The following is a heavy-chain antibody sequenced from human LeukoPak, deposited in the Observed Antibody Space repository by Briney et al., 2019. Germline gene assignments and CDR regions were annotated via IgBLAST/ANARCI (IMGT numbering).Heavy chain of an antibody. Sequence: PGGSLRLSCAASGFTFSSYAMNWIRQPPVKGLEWIGEINHSGSTNYNPSLKSRVTISVDTSKNQFSLKLSSVTAADTAVYYCARVGASFGIGRSGWYEGVTYFDYWGQGTLVTVSS. CDR2: INHSGST. D-gene: IGHD6-19*01. CDR3: ARVGASFGIGRSGWYEGVTYFDY. CDR1: GFTFSSYA. V-gene: IGHV4-34*01. J-gene: IGHJ4*02.